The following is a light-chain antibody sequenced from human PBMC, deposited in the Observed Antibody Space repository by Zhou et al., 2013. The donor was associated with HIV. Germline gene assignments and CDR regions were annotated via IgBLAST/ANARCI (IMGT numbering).Light chain of an antibody. CDR3: QELNSYRKA. CDR1: QGISSY. CDR2: GAS. J-gene: IGKJ2*01. Sequence: DIQLTQSPSFLSASVGDRVTITCRASQGISSYLAWYQQKPGKAPKLLIYGASTLQSGVPSRFSGSGSGTEFTLTISSLQPEDFATYYCQELNSYRKAFGQGTKLEI. V-gene: IGKV1-9*01.